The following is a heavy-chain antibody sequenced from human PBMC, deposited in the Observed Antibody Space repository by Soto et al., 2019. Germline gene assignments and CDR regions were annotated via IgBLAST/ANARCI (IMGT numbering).Heavy chain of an antibody. CDR1: GYSFTSYW. CDR2: IYPGDSDT. Sequence: GESLKISCTGVGYSFTSYWIGWVRQMPGKGLEWMGIIYPGDSDTRYSPSFQGQVTISADKSITTAYLQWSSLKASDTAMYYCARGYCTTTICDPWFDPWGQGTLVTVS. V-gene: IGHV5-51*01. J-gene: IGHJ5*02. D-gene: IGHD2-2*01. CDR3: ARGYCTTTICDPWFDP.